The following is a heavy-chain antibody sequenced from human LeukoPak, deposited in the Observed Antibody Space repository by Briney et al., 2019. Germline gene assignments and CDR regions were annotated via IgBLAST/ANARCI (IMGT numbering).Heavy chain of an antibody. CDR2: ISSSGSTI. D-gene: IGHD1-7*01. Sequence: GGSLRLSCAASGFTFSDYYMSWIRQAPGKGLEWVSYISSSGSTIYYADSVKGRFTISRDNAKNSLYLQMNSLRAEDTAIYFCAREDDWNYEDYWGQGTLVTVSS. J-gene: IGHJ4*02. V-gene: IGHV3-11*01. CDR3: AREDDWNYEDY. CDR1: GFTFSDYY.